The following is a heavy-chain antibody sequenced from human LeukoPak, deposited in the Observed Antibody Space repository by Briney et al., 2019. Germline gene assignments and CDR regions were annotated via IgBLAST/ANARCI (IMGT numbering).Heavy chain of an antibody. D-gene: IGHD3-16*01. CDR3: ARGLQAYYYYYMDA. CDR1: GGSISSYY. CDR2: IYYSGST. J-gene: IGHJ6*03. Sequence: SETLSLTCTVSGGSISSYYWSWIRQPPGKGLEWVGYIYYSGSTNYNPSLKSRVTISVDTSKNQFSLKLSSVTAADTAVYYCARGLQAYYYYYMDAWGKGTTVTVSS. V-gene: IGHV4-59*01.